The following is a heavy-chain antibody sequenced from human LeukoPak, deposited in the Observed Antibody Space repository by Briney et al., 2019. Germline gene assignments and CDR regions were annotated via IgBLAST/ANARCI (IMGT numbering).Heavy chain of an antibody. CDR1: GHSISSGNY. V-gene: IGHV4-38-2*02. Sequence: SETLSLTCTVSGHSISSGNYWGWVRQPPGVGLEWLGSVYHTGTTYNNPSLKSRVTISIDTSKNVFSLKLTSVTDADTAVYYCARYYYDSRGYYSYYFDSWGPGTLVTVSS. CDR2: VYHTGTT. J-gene: IGHJ4*02. CDR3: ARYYYDSRGYYSYYFDS. D-gene: IGHD3-22*01.